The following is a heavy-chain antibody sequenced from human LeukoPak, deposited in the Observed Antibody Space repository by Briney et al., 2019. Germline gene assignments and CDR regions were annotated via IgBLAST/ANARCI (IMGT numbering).Heavy chain of an antibody. CDR3: ARQGSGSSYYYYTFPY. V-gene: IGHV4-34*01. D-gene: IGHD1-26*01. Sequence: SETLSLTCAVYGGSLSGYYWSWIRQPLGKGLEWIGEINHSGNTNYNPSLKSRVTMSVDTSKNHFYLKLSSVTAADTAVYYCARQGSGSSYYYYTFPYWGQGTLVTVSS. CDR2: INHSGNT. CDR1: GGSLSGYY. J-gene: IGHJ4*02.